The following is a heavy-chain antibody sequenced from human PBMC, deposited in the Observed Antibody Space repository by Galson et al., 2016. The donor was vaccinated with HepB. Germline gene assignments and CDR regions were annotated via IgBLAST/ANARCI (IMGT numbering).Heavy chain of an antibody. CDR1: GGTFSNYA. V-gene: IGHV1-69*13. D-gene: IGHD3-10*01. J-gene: IGHJ3*02. CDR2: IIPIFATA. CDR3: AGSLAPGRDKGLLWFEDAFNI. Sequence: SVKVSCKASGGTFSNYAISWVRQAPGQGLEWMGGIIPIFATANYAQKFQGRVTITADESTSTAYMELSSLRSEDTAVYYCAGSLAPGRDKGLLWFEDAFNIWGQGTMVTVSS.